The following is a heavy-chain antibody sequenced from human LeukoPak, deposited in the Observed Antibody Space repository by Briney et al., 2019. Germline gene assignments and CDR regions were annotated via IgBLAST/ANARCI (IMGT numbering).Heavy chain of an antibody. CDR3: ASGYYYDSSGYFPLLDY. CDR1: GFTFSSYS. Sequence: GGSLRLSCAASGFTFSSYSMNWVRQAPGKGLEWVSSISSSSSYIYYADSVKGRFTISRDNAKNSLYLQMNSLRAEDTAGYYCASGYYYDSSGYFPLLDYWGQGTLVTVSS. D-gene: IGHD3-22*01. J-gene: IGHJ4*02. CDR2: ISSSSSYI. V-gene: IGHV3-21*01.